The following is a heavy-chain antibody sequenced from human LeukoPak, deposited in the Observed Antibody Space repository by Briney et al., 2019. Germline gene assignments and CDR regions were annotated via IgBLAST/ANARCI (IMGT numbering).Heavy chain of an antibody. J-gene: IGHJ5*02. CDR2: INSDGSST. CDR1: GFTFSTYW. Sequence: GGSLRLSCAASGFTFSTYWMHWVRQAPGKGLVWVSRINSDGSSTSYADSVKGRFTISRDNAKNTLYLQMNSLRAEDTAVYYCARARYCTSTSCRNWFDPWGHGTLLTVSS. V-gene: IGHV3-74*01. D-gene: IGHD2-2*01. CDR3: ARARYCTSTSCRNWFDP.